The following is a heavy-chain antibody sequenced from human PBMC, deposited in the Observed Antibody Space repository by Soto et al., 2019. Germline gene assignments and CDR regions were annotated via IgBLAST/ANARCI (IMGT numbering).Heavy chain of an antibody. CDR3: ARAPTGMDV. CDR2: INHSGST. V-gene: IGHV4-34*01. J-gene: IGHJ6*02. Sequence: SETLSLTCAVYGGSFSCYYWSWIRQPPGKGLEWIGEINHSGSTNYNPSLKSRVTISVDTSKNQFSLKLSSVTAADTAVYYCARAPTGMDVWGQGTTVTAP. CDR1: GGSFSCYY.